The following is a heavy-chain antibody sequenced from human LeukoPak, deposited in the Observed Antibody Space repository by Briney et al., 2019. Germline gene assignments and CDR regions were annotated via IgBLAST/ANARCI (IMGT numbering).Heavy chain of an antibody. CDR1: GYTFTSYD. CDR2: MNPNSGNT. Sequence: GASVKVSCKASGYTFTSYDINWVRQATGQGLEWMGWMNPNSGNTGYARKFQGRVTMTRNTSISTAYMELSSLRSEDTAVYYCARNSSGWYSYYYYGMDVWGQGTTVTVSS. J-gene: IGHJ6*02. CDR3: ARNSSGWYSYYYYGMDV. V-gene: IGHV1-8*01. D-gene: IGHD6-19*01.